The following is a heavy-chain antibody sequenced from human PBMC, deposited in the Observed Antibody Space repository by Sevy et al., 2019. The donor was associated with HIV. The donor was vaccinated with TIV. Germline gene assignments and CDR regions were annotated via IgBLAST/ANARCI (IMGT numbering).Heavy chain of an antibody. D-gene: IGHD6-19*01. CDR2: ISGSGGTT. CDR1: GFTFSNYA. CDR3: AKVLARGVAVAGSGWGMDV. V-gene: IGHV3-23*01. J-gene: IGHJ6*02. Sequence: GGSLRLSCAASGFTFSNYAMNWVRQAPGKGLEWVSAISGSGGTTYDADSVKGRFTISRDKSQNTLYLQMNSLRAEDTAVYYCAKVLARGVAVAGSGWGMDVWGQGTTVTVSS.